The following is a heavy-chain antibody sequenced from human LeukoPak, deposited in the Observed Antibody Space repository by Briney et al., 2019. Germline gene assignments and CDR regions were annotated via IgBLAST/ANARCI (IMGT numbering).Heavy chain of an antibody. D-gene: IGHD6-19*01. J-gene: IGHJ2*01. CDR2: INHSGST. V-gene: IGHV4-34*01. CDR1: GGSFSGYY. CDR3: ARVLEGSSGQHWYFDL. Sequence: SETLSLTCAVYGGSFSGYYWSWIRQPPGKGLEWIGEINHSGSTNYNPSLKSRVTISVDTSKNQFSLRLSSVTAADTAVYYCARVLEGSSGQHWYFDLWGRGTLITVSS.